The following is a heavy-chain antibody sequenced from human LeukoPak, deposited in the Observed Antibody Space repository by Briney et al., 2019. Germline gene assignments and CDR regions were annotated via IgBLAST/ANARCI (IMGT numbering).Heavy chain of an antibody. J-gene: IGHJ4*02. V-gene: IGHV1-2*02. D-gene: IGHD3-22*01. CDR1: GYTFTGYY. CDR2: INPNSGGT. Sequence: ASVKVSCKASGYTFTGYYMHWVRQAPGQGLEWMGWINPNSGGTNYAQKFQGRVTMTRDTSISTAHMELSRLRSDDTAVYYCATQRRGRYYYDSSGPGYWGQGTLVTVSS. CDR3: ATQRRGRYYYDSSGPGY.